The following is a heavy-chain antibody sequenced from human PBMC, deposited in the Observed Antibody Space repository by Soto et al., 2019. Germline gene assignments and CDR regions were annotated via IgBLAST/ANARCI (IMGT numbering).Heavy chain of an antibody. V-gene: IGHV3-30*03. D-gene: IGHD6-19*01. CDR2: ISYDGSNK. Sequence: GGSLRLSCAASGFTFSSYGMHWVRQAPGKGLEWVAVISYDGSNKYYADSVKGRFTISRDNSKNTLYLQMNSLRAEDTAVYYCAISGYSSGWYEGEDYWGQGTLVTVSS. CDR1: GFTFSSYG. CDR3: AISGYSSGWYEGEDY. J-gene: IGHJ4*02.